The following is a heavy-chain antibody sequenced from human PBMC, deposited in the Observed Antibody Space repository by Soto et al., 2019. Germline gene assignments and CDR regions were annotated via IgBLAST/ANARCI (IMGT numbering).Heavy chain of an antibody. CDR1: GFTFSSYS. V-gene: IGHV3-21*01. J-gene: IGHJ6*02. CDR2: ISSSSSYI. D-gene: IGHD3-9*01. Sequence: GGSLRLSCAASGFTFSSYSMNWVRQAPGKGLEWVSSISSSSSYIYYADSVKGRFTISRDNAKNSLYLQMNSLRAEDTAVYYCARSWYYDILTGYYTGGYGMDVWGQGTTVTVSS. CDR3: ARSWYYDILTGYYTGGYGMDV.